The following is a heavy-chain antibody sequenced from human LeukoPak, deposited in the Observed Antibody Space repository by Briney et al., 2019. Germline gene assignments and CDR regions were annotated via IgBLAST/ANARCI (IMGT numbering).Heavy chain of an antibody. Sequence: PGGSLRLSCAASGFTFSSYAMHWVRQAPGKGLEGVAVISYDGSNKYYADSVKGRFTISRDNSKNTLYLQMNSLRAEDTAVYYCARVAKGMLYYFDYWGQGTLVTVSS. J-gene: IGHJ4*02. CDR3: ARVAKGMLYYFDY. V-gene: IGHV3-30-3*01. CDR1: GFTFSSYA. D-gene: IGHD3-10*01. CDR2: ISYDGSNK.